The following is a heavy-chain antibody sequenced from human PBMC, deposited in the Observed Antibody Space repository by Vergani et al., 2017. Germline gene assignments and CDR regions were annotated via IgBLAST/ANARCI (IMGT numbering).Heavy chain of an antibody. V-gene: IGHV1-58*02. Sequence: QLVQSGAEVKKPGTSVKVSCKASGFTFTSSAMQWVRQARGQRLEWIGWIVVGSGNTNYAQKFQERVTITRDMSTSTAYMELSSLRSEDTAVYYCARHARLQLWHQNYYYYYMDVWGKGTTVTVSS. CDR1: GFTFTSSA. CDR3: ARHARLQLWHQNYYYYYMDV. CDR2: IVVGSGNT. D-gene: IGHD5-18*01. J-gene: IGHJ6*03.